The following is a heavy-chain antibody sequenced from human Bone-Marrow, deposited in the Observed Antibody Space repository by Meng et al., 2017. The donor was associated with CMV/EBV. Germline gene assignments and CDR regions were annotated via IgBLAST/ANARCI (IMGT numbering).Heavy chain of an antibody. CDR2: ISSSGSTI. CDR1: GFMFNTYS. Sequence: GESLKIYCAASGFMFNTYSMNWVRQAPGKGLEWVSYISSSGSTIYYADSVKGRFTISRDNAKNSLYLQMNSLRTEDTAVYYCARVGCSSTSCYYIQRDAFDIWGQGTMVTGSS. J-gene: IGHJ3*02. D-gene: IGHD2-2*01. V-gene: IGHV3-48*04. CDR3: ARVGCSSTSCYYIQRDAFDI.